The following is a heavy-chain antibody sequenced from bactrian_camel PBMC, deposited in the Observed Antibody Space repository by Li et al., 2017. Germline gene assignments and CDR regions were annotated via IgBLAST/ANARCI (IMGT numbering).Heavy chain of an antibody. J-gene: IGHJ4*01. CDR3: AADRSLRGYCYSGWDKSAF. Sequence: VQLVESGGGSVQPGGSLGLSCEVSGYTYSAGCLAWFRQAPGKEREGAAAVDADGSTSYADSVRGRFTVSQDNAENTLHLQMNSLQPEDTATYYCAADRSLRGYCYSGWDKSAFWGQGTQVTVS. D-gene: IGHD1*01. CDR2: VDADGST. CDR1: GYTYSAGC. V-gene: IGHV3S26*01.